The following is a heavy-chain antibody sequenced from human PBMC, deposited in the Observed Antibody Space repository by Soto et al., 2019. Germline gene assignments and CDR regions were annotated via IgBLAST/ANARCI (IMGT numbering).Heavy chain of an antibody. D-gene: IGHD1-26*01. J-gene: IGHJ6*02. CDR3: ARHGREASGMDV. Sequence: SETLSLTCTVSGGSISSHYWSWVRQDPGKGLEWIGHIYYRGITTYNPSLRSRSTISVDTSNNQFSLKLNSVTPADTAVYYCARHGREASGMDVWGQGTKVTVS. V-gene: IGHV4-59*11. CDR2: IYYRGIT. CDR1: GGSISSHY.